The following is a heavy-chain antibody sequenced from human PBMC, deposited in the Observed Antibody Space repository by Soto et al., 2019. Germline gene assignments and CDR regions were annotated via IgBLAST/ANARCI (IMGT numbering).Heavy chain of an antibody. CDR3: ARGGYLSTIFGVVHGP. J-gene: IGHJ5*02. CDR1: GYTFTGYY. CDR2: INPNSGGT. Sequence: VASVKVSCKASGYTFTGYYMHWVRQAPGQGLEWMGWINPNSGGTNYAQKFQGRVTMTRDTSISTAYMELSRLRSDDTAVYHCARGGYLSTIFGVVHGPWGQGTLVTVSS. D-gene: IGHD3-3*01. V-gene: IGHV1-2*02.